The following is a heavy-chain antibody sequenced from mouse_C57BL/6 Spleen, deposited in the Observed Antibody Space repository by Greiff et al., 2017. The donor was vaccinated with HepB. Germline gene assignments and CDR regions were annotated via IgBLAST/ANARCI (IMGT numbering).Heavy chain of an antibody. J-gene: IGHJ4*01. CDR3: AIIYYDYSSYYAMDY. CDR2: FHPYNDDT. D-gene: IGHD2-4*01. CDR1: GYTFTTYP. Sequence: QVQLKESGAELVKPGASVKMSCKASGYTFTTYPIEWMKQNHGKSLEWIGNFHPYNDDTKYNEKFKGKATLTVEKSSSTVYLELSRLTSDDSAVYYCAIIYYDYSSYYAMDYWGQGTSVTVSS. V-gene: IGHV1-47*01.